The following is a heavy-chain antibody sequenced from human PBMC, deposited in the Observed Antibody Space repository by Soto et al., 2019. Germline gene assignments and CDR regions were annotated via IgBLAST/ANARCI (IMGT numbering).Heavy chain of an antibody. Sequence: TCAISGDSVSSNSAAWNWIRQSPSRGLEWLGRTYYRSKWYNDYAVSVKSRITINPDTSKNQFSLQLNSVTPEDTAVYYCARERVDTERYYYYGMDVWGQGTTVTVSS. D-gene: IGHD5-18*01. CDR2: TYYRSKWYN. CDR3: ARERVDTERYYYYGMDV. J-gene: IGHJ6*02. V-gene: IGHV6-1*01. CDR1: GDSVSSNSAA.